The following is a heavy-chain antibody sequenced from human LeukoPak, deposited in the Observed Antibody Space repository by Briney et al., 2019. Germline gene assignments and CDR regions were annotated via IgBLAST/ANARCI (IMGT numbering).Heavy chain of an antibody. J-gene: IGHJ4*02. CDR1: GFTFSSYS. D-gene: IGHD1-14*01. V-gene: IGHV3-21*01. Sequence: GGSLRLSCAASGFTFSSYSMRCVSHAPGKGLEWVSSISSSSSYIYYADSVKGRFTISRDNAKNSLYLQMNSLRAEDTAVYYCARDRTGLDYWGQGTLVTVSS. CDR3: ARDRTGLDY. CDR2: ISSSSSYI.